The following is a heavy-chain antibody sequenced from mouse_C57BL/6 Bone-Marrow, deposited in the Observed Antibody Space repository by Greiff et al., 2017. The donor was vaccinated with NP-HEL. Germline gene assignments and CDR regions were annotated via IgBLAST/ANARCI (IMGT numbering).Heavy chain of an antibody. D-gene: IGHD1-1*01. Sequence: VNVVESGAELVKPGASVKLSCKASGYTFTEYTIHWVKQRSGQGLEWIGWFYPGSGSIKYNEKFKDKATLTADKSSSTVYMELSRLTSEDSAVYFCARDYYGSSPFDYWGQGTTLTVSS. J-gene: IGHJ2*01. CDR2: FYPGSGSI. CDR1: GYTFTEYT. CDR3: ARDYYGSSPFDY. V-gene: IGHV1-62-2*01.